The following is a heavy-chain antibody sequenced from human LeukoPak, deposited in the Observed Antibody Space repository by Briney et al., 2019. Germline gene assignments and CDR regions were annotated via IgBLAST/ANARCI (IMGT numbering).Heavy chain of an antibody. D-gene: IGHD6-13*01. CDR1: GGSISSSSYY. CDR3: ARQGGYSSSPDY. J-gene: IGHJ4*02. CDR2: IYYSGST. Sequence: SETLSLTCTVSGGSISSSSYYWGWIRQPPGKGLEWIGSIYYSGSTYYNPSFKNRVAISVDASKNQFSLKLSSVTAADTAVYYCARQGGYSSSPDYWGQGTLVTVSS. V-gene: IGHV4-39*07.